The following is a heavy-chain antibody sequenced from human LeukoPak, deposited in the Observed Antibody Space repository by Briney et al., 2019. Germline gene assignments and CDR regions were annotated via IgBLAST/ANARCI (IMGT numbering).Heavy chain of an antibody. CDR1: DVSISDYY. CDR3: ASHLYDSSGYLEY. D-gene: IGHD3-22*01. J-gene: IGHJ4*02. Sequence: SETLSLTCAVSDVSISDYYWSWIRQPPGKGLEWIGEINHSGSTNYNPSLKSRVTISVDTSKNQFSLKLSSVTAADTAVYYCASHLYDSSGYLEYWGQGTLVTVSS. CDR2: INHSGST. V-gene: IGHV4-34*01.